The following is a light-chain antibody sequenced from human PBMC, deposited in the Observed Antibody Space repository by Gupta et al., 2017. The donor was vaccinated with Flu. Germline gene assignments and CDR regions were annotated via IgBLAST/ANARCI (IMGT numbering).Light chain of an antibody. V-gene: IGKV1-17*01. CDR1: QDIRTD. CDR3: LQHNRYPLT. J-gene: IGKJ4*01. Sequence: DIQMTPSPSSLSASAGDRVTITCRASQDIRTDLGWYQQKPERAPNRLIYAASTLQSGVPSRFSGSGSGTEFTLSINSLQPEDFATYYCLQHNRYPLTFGGGTKVEIK. CDR2: AAS.